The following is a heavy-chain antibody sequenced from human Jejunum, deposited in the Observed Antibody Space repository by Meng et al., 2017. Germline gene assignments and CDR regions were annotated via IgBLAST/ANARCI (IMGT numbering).Heavy chain of an antibody. Sequence: GGSLRLSCAASGFTFSSYWMNWVRQAPGKGLEWVANINQDGSETFYVDSVKGRFTISRDNAKNSLSLQMNSLRAEDTAIYYCARGHKTLSAPFDYWGQGTRVTVSS. D-gene: IGHD2-21*01. V-gene: IGHV3-7*01. CDR2: INQDGSET. CDR1: GFTFSSYW. J-gene: IGHJ4*02. CDR3: ARGHKTLSAPFDY.